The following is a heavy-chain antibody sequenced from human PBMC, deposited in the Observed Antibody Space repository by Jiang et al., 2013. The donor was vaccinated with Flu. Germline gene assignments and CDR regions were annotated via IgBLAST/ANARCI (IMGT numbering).Heavy chain of an antibody. CDR3: AREKAVAGAVDY. D-gene: IGHD6-19*01. CDR1: GFTFSSYA. J-gene: IGHJ4*02. V-gene: IGHV3-30*01. CDR2: ISYDGSNK. Sequence: RSLRLSCAASGFTFSSYAMHWVRQAPGKGLEWVAVISYDGSNKYYADSVKGRFTISRDNSKNTLYLQMNSLRAEDTAVYYCAREKAVAGAVDYWGQGTLVTVSS.